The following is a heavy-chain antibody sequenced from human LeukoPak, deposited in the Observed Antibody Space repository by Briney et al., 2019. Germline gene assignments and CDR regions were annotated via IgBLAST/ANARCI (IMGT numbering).Heavy chain of an antibody. V-gene: IGHV3-48*01. CDR1: GFTFSSYS. D-gene: IGHD4-17*01. CDR3: ARPRHVYYGDSPGGDYYYGMDV. CDR2: ISSSSSTI. J-gene: IGHJ6*02. Sequence: GGSLRLSCAASGFTFSSYSMNWVRQAPGKGLEWVSYISSSSSTIYYADSVKGRFTISRDNAKNSLYLQMNSLRAEDTAVYYCARPRHVYYGDSPGGDYYYGMDVWGQGTTVTVSS.